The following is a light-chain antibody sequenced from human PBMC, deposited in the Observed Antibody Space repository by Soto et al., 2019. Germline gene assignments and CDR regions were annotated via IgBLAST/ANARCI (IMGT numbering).Light chain of an antibody. CDR1: QSVSSSY. Sequence: EIVLTQSPGTLSLSPGERATLSCRASQSVSSSYLAWYQQQPGQAPRLLIYGASSRATGVPDRFSGSGSGTDFTLTISSLEPEDFAVYYCQQYGSSPGTFGQGTKVEIK. J-gene: IGKJ1*01. CDR3: QQYGSSPGT. V-gene: IGKV3-20*01. CDR2: GAS.